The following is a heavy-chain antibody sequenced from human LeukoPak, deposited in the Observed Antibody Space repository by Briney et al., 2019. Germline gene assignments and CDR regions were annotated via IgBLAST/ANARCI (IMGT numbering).Heavy chain of an antibody. Sequence: PPGGSLRLSCAASGFTFSSYAMTWVRQAPGKGLEWVSAISDSGGSTFYADSVKGRFTISRDNSKNTLYLQMNSLRAEDTAVYYCAKGGYCSRTSCYAGFDYWGQGTLVTVSS. D-gene: IGHD2-2*01. CDR2: ISDSGGST. CDR1: GFTFSSYA. J-gene: IGHJ4*02. CDR3: AKGGYCSRTSCYAGFDY. V-gene: IGHV3-23*01.